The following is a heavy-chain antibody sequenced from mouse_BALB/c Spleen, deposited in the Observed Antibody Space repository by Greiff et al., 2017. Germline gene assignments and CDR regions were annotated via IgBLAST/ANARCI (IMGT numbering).Heavy chain of an antibody. D-gene: IGHD1-1*01. J-gene: IGHJ4*01. V-gene: IGHV1-63*02. CDR2: IYPGGGYT. Sequence: VQLQESGAELVRPGTSVKISCKASGYTFTNYWLGWVKQRPGHGLEWIGDIYPGGGYTNYNEKFKGKATLTADTSSSTAYMQLSSLTSEDSAVYFGAATVGYAMDYWGQGTSVTVSS. CDR3: AATVGYAMDY. CDR1: GYTFTNYW.